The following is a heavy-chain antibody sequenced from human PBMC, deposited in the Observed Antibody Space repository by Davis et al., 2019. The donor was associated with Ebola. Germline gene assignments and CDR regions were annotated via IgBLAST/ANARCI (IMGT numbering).Heavy chain of an antibody. V-gene: IGHV4-34*01. J-gene: IGHJ4*02. Sequence: SETLSLTCAVYGASLSGYYWSWVRQPPGKGLEWIGEINHSGSANYNPSLKSRVTISVDTSKNQFSLKLNSVTAVDTAVYYCASAPGRFLEWWEDSWTRGTLVSVSS. D-gene: IGHD3-3*01. CDR2: INHSGSA. CDR3: ASAPGRFLEWWEDS. CDR1: GASLSGYY.